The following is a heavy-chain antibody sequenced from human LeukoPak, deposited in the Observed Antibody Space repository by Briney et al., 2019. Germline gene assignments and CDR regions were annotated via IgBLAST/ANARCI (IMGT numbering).Heavy chain of an antibody. D-gene: IGHD2-15*01. CDR1: GGSISSYY. CDR3: ARDLLNNWFDP. J-gene: IGHJ5*02. V-gene: IGHV4-59*01. CDR2: IYYSGNT. Sequence: SETLSLTCTVSGGSISSYYWSWIRQPPGKGLEWIGYIYYSGNTNYNPSLKSRVTISVDTYKNQFSLKLSSVTAADTAVYHCARDLLNNWFDPWGQGTLVTVSS.